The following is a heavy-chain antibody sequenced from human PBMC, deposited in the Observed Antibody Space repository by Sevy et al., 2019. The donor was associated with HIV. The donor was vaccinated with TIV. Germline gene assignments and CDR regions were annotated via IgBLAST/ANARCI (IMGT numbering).Heavy chain of an antibody. J-gene: IGHJ3*02. CDR2: ISYDGGNK. D-gene: IGHD1-26*01. CDR3: AKPGKFSGSYLDAFDI. CDR1: GFTFSKYG. V-gene: IGHV3-30*18. Sequence: GGSLRLSCAASGFTFSKYGMQWVRQAPGKGLEWVAVISYDGGNKYYADSVKGRFTISKDNFKNTLYLQMNSLRAEDTAIYYCAKPGKFSGSYLDAFDIWGQGTMVTVSS.